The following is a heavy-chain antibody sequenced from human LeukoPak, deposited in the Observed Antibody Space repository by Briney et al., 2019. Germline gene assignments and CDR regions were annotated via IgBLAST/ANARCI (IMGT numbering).Heavy chain of an antibody. D-gene: IGHD6-19*01. Sequence: PGGALRLSCAAPGFTFSSYAMHWVPQAPGKGLEYVSGIRSNGGRTYYDSSVKGRLTISRDNSKNTLYRQMGSLRAEEMAVYYCARGSTIAVATPLGSWGQGTLVTVSS. CDR1: GFTFSSYA. CDR3: ARGSTIAVATPLGS. J-gene: IGHJ5*02. V-gene: IGHV3-64*01. CDR2: IRSNGGRT.